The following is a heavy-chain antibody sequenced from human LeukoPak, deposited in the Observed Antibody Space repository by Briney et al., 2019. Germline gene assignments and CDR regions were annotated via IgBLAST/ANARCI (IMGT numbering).Heavy chain of an antibody. J-gene: IGHJ4*02. D-gene: IGHD1-26*01. CDR3: ARVSVVGATPVDY. V-gene: IGHV1-69*04. Sequence: ASVKVSCKASGGTFSSYAISWVRQAPGQGLEWMGRIIPILGIANYAQKFQGRATITADKSTSTAYMELSSLRSEDTAVYYCARVSVVGATPVDYWGQGTLVTVSS. CDR1: GGTFSSYA. CDR2: IIPILGIA.